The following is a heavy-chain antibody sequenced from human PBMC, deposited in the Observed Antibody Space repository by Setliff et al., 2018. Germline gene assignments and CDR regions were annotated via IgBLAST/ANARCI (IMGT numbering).Heavy chain of an antibody. D-gene: IGHD3-3*01. CDR3: GRDVFDFRTGQGGP. CDR1: GFSFSDYA. V-gene: IGHV3-21*01. CDR2: ISTSSSYI. Sequence: GGSLRLSCAASGFSFSDYAMSWVRQAPGKGLEWVSSISTSSSYIYYADSVKGRFTISRDNAKKSLFLQMDSLRAEDTAVYYCGRDVFDFRTGQGGPWGQGTRVTVSS. J-gene: IGHJ5*02.